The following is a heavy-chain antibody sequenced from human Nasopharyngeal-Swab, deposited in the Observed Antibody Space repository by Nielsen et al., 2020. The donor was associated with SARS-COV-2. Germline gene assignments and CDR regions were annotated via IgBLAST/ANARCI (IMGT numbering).Heavy chain of an antibody. J-gene: IGHJ5*02. CDR1: GFTFSSYW. CDR3: ARDSSGWFP. D-gene: IGHD6-19*01. Sequence: GESLKISCAASGFTFSSYWMSWVRQAPGKGLEWVANIKQDGSEKYYVDSVKGRFTISRDNAKNSLYLQMNSLRAEDTAVYYCARDSSGWFPWGQGTLVTVSS. CDR2: IKQDGSEK. V-gene: IGHV3-7*01.